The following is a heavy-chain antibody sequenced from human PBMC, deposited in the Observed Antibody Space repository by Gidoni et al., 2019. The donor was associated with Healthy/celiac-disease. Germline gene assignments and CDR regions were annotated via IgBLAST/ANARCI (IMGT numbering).Heavy chain of an antibody. Sequence: QVQLVESGGGVVQPGRSLRLSCSASGFTFSSYGMHWVRQAPGKGLEWVAVIWYDGSNKYYADSVKGRFTISRDNSKNTLYLQMNSLRAEDTAVYYCARGVYYDSSGYQNYWGQGTLVTVSS. CDR2: IWYDGSNK. V-gene: IGHV3-33*01. CDR1: GFTFSSYG. CDR3: ARGVYYDSSGYQNY. J-gene: IGHJ4*02. D-gene: IGHD3-22*01.